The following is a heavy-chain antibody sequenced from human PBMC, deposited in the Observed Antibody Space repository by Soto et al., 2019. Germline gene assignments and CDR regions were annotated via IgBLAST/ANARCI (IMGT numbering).Heavy chain of an antibody. CDR3: AGDIAVAGATGEQKDYYYYGMDV. CDR2: IIPIFGTA. D-gene: IGHD6-19*01. V-gene: IGHV1-69*13. Sequence: GASVKVSCEASGGTFSSYAISWVRQAPGQELEWMGGIIPIFGTANYAQKFQGRVTITADESTSTAYMELSSRSPEDTAAYYCAGDIAVAGATGEQKDYYYYGMDVWGQGTTVTVSS. J-gene: IGHJ6*02. CDR1: GGTFSSYA.